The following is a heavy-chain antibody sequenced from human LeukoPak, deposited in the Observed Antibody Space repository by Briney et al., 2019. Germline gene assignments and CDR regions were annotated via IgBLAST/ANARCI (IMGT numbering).Heavy chain of an antibody. CDR2: INENGGRT. Sequence: GGSLRLSCSASGFTFSRYAMHWARQAPGKGLEYVSGINENGGRTHYGDSVKGRFSISRDNSKNTLYLQINSLRAEDTAVYSCARASGPFDYWGQGTLVTVSS. V-gene: IGHV3-64*04. J-gene: IGHJ4*02. D-gene: IGHD3-10*01. CDR1: GFTFSRYA. CDR3: ARASGPFDY.